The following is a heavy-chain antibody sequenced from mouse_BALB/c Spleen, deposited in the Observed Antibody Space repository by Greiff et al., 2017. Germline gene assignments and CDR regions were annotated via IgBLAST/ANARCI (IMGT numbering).Heavy chain of an antibody. D-gene: IGHD2-1*01. CDR1: GFTFSSYT. CDR2: ISSGGSYT. V-gene: IGHV5-6-4*01. J-gene: IGHJ4*01. Sequence: EVKLVESGGGLVKPGGSLKLSCAASGFTFSSYTMSWVRQTPEKRLEWVATISSGGSYTYYPDSVKGRFTISRDNAKNTLYLQMSSLKSEDTAMYYCTREGGNYFYYAMDYWGQGTSVTVSS. CDR3: TREGGNYFYYAMDY.